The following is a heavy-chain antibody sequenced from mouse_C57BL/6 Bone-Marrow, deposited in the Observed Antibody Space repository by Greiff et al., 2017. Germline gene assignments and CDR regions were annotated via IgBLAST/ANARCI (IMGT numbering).Heavy chain of an antibody. D-gene: IGHD1-1*01. CDR3: ARGATLVASGYFDY. CDR2: IYPGDGDT. J-gene: IGHJ2*01. V-gene: IGHV1-80*01. CDR1: GYAFSSYW. Sequence: ESGAELVKPGASVKISCKASGYAFSSYWMNWVKQRPGKGLEWIGQIYPGDGDTNYNGKFKGKATLTADKSSSTAYMQLSSLTSEDSAVYFCARGATLVASGYFDYWGQGTTLTVSS.